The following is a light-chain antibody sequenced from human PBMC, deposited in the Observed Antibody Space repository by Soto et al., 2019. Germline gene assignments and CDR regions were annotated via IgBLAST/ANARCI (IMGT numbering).Light chain of an antibody. Sequence: QSVLTQPPSVSGAPGQRVTISCTGSSSNIWAGFDVHLFLQLPGIAPKLLIYCNTNRPLGVPDRFSCSQFGFSASLAITGLQAEDEADYYCQSHDSSLHASVFGTGTKVTVL. CDR2: CNT. J-gene: IGLJ1*01. V-gene: IGLV1-40*01. CDR1: SSNIWAGFD. CDR3: QSHDSSLHASV.